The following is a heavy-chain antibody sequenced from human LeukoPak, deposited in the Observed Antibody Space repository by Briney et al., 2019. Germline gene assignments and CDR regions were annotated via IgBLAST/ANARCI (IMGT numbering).Heavy chain of an antibody. D-gene: IGHD2-15*01. CDR3: AKVKAAYCSGGSCYSYFDY. CDR1: GFTFSSYG. CDR2: ISYDGSNK. Sequence: GRSLRLSSAASGFTFSSYGMHWVRQAPGKGLEWVAVISYDGSNKYYADSVKGRFTISRDNSKNTLYLQMNSLRAEDTAVYYCAKVKAAYCSGGSCYSYFDYWGQGTLVTVSS. V-gene: IGHV3-30*18. J-gene: IGHJ4*02.